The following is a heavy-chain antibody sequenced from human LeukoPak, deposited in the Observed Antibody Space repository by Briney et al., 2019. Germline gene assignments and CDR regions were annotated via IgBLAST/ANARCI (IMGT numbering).Heavy chain of an antibody. CDR2: ISSSSTST. CDR1: GFSFSSYS. V-gene: IGHV3-21*01. Sequence: GGSLRLSCAASGFSFSSYSMNWVRQAPGKGLECVSSISSSSTSTYYADSVKGRFTISRDNAKNSVYLQMSSLRAEDTAVYYCTRDPANTDVWGKGTTVTVSS. D-gene: IGHD2-2*01. CDR3: TRDPANTDV. J-gene: IGHJ6*03.